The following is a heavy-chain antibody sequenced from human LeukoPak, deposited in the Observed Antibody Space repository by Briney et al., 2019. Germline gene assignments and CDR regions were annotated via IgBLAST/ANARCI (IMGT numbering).Heavy chain of an antibody. CDR1: GFTFNSYG. Sequence: GGAPRPFCAAAGFTFNSYGIHWGRQAPGKGVEWVAFIWYDGSNKYYADSVKGRFTISRDNSKNTLYLQMNSLRAEDTAVYYCARARTTRGFDYWGQGTLVTVSS. V-gene: IGHV3-33*01. D-gene: IGHD4-17*01. CDR2: IWYDGSNK. CDR3: ARARTTRGFDY. J-gene: IGHJ4*02.